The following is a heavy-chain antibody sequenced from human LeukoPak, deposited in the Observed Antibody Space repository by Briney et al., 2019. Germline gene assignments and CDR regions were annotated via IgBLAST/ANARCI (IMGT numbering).Heavy chain of an antibody. V-gene: IGHV3-48*01. J-gene: IGHJ4*02. CDR3: ARVWAGTAIDY. CDR2: ISSSSSTI. CDR1: GFTFSSYS. Sequence: GGSLRLSCAASGFTFSSYSMNWARQAPGKGLEWVSYISSSSSTIQYADSVKGRFTISRDNAKNSLFLQMNSLRAEDAAVYYCARVWAGTAIDYWGQGTLVTVSS. D-gene: IGHD3/OR15-3a*01.